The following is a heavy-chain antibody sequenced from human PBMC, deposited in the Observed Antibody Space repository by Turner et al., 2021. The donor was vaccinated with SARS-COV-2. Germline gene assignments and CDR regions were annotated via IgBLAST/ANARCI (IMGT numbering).Heavy chain of an antibody. Sequence: QVQLVESGGGVVQPGRSLRLSCAASGFTFSSYGMHWVRQAPGKGLEWVAVISYDGTNKYYADSVKGRFTISRENSKNTLYLQMNSLRAEDTAVYYCAKDLGQLDWFDPWGQGTLVTVSS. CDR2: ISYDGTNK. V-gene: IGHV3-30*18. J-gene: IGHJ5*02. D-gene: IGHD6-13*01. CDR3: AKDLGQLDWFDP. CDR1: GFTFSSYG.